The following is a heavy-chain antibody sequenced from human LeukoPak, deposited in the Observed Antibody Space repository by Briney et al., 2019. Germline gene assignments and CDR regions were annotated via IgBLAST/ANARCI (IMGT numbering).Heavy chain of an antibody. V-gene: IGHV1-2*02. CDR2: INPNSGGT. J-gene: IGHJ4*02. CDR1: GYTFTGYY. D-gene: IGHD2-2*01. Sequence: GASVKVSCKASGYTFTGYYMHWVRQAPGQGLEWMGWINPNSGGTSYAQKFQGRVTMTRDTSISTAYMELSRLRSDDTAVYYCARAGVVPAATDFDYWDQGTLVTVSS. CDR3: ARAGVVPAATDFDY.